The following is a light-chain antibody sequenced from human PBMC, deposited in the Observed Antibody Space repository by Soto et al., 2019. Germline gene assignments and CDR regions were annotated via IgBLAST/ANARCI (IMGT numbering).Light chain of an antibody. CDR2: DVS. V-gene: IGLV2-14*03. J-gene: IGLJ1*01. CDR1: SSDVGGYNY. CDR3: SSYTSSSTYV. Sequence: QSALAQPASVSGSPGQSIAISCTGTSSDVGGYNYVSWYQQHPGKTPKLMICDVSNRPSGVSNRFSGSKSGNTASLTISGLQAEDEAEYYCSSYTSSSTYVFGNGTKVTVL.